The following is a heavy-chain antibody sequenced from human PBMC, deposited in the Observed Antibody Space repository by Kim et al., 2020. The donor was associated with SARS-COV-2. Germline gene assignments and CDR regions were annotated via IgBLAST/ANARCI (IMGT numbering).Heavy chain of an antibody. V-gene: IGHV3-23*01. CDR2: ISGKSGSVT. D-gene: IGHD3-3*01. J-gene: IGHJ3*01. CDR1: EFSFSNFA. CDR3: ASHPTYYEFWSAFNF. Sequence: GGSLRLSCAASEFSFSNFAMSWVRQAPGRGLEWISVISGKSGSVTYYADSVKGRCTISRDNSENPLYLQMNSLRVEDTALYYCASHPTYYEFWSAFNFWG.